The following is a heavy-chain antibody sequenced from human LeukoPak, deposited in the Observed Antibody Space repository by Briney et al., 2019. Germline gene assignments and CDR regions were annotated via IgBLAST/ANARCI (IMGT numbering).Heavy chain of an antibody. Sequence: GASVTVSCKASGGTFSSYAISWVRQAPGQGLDWMGGIIPIFGTANYAQKFQGRVTITADKSTSTAYMELSSLRSEDTAVYYCARVVDYYYYYGMDVWGKGTTVTVSS. J-gene: IGHJ6*04. V-gene: IGHV1-69*06. CDR3: ARVVDYYYYYGMDV. CDR1: GGTFSSYA. CDR2: IIPIFGTA.